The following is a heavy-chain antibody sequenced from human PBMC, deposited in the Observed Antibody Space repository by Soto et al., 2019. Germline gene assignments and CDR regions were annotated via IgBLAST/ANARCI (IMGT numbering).Heavy chain of an antibody. J-gene: IGHJ4*02. V-gene: IGHV3-21*01. CDR2: ISSSSYI. D-gene: IGHD4-17*01. Sequence: GGSLRLSCAASGFTFSSYSMNWVRQAPGKGLEWVSSISSSSYIYYADSVKGRFTISRDNAKNSLYLQMNSLRAEDTAVYYCARGGYGDYYFDYWGQGTLVTASS. CDR1: GFTFSSYS. CDR3: ARGGYGDYYFDY.